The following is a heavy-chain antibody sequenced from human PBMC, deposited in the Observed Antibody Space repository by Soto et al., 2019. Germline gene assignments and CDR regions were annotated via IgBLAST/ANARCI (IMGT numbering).Heavy chain of an antibody. CDR1: GFTLSNYW. V-gene: IGHV3-74*01. CDR3: ARDDVLCEGGRCYGIPLDV. CDR2: INNDGSIS. Sequence: GGSLRLSCEASGFTLSNYWMHWVRQVPGKGLVWVSRINNDGSISSYADSVKGRFTISRDNSKYTLHLQMDSLRVEDTAVYYCARDDVLCEGGRCYGIPLDVWAKGTTVPVS. D-gene: IGHD2-15*01. J-gene: IGHJ6*03.